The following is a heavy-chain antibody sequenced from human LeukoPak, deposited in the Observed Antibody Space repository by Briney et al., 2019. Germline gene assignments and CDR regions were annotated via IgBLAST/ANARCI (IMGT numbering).Heavy chain of an antibody. J-gene: IGHJ6*02. CDR2: INSDGSST. CDR3: ARLAAAATHYYYYYGMDV. V-gene: IGHV3-74*01. Sequence: PGGSLRLSCAASGFTFSSYWMHWVRQAPGKGLVWVSRINSDGSSTSYADSVKGRFTIPRDNAKNTLYLQMNSLRAEDTAVYYCARLAAAATHYYYYYGMDVWGQGTTVTVSS. D-gene: IGHD6-13*01. CDR1: GFTFSSYW.